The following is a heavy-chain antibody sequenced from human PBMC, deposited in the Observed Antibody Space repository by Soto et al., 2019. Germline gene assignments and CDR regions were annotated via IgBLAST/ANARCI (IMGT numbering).Heavy chain of an antibody. V-gene: IGHV4-39*01. D-gene: IGHD3-10*01. CDR3: APSEGGITMVRGVIINEIWWFDP. CDR1: GGSISSSSYY. J-gene: IGHJ5*02. Sequence: SETLSLTCTVSGGSISSSSYYWGWIRQPPGKGLEWIGSIYYSGSTYYNPSLKSRVTISVDTSKNQFSLKLSSVTAADTAVYYCAPSEGGITMVRGVIINEIWWFDPWGQGTLVTVSS. CDR2: IYYSGST.